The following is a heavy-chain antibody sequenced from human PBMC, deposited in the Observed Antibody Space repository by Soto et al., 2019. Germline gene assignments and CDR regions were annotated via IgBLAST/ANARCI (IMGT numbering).Heavy chain of an antibody. CDR3: AKGGYYESSGYSSTYFYH. J-gene: IGHJ1*01. CDR1: GFTFSTFG. V-gene: IGHV3-30*18. D-gene: IGHD3-22*01. Sequence: LRLSCAASGFTFSTFGMHWVRQAPGKGLEWVAVISYDGSEKYYADSVRGRFTISRDNSEETLHLHMNSLKVEDTAVYYCAKGGYYESSGYSSTYFYHWGQGTLVTVSS. CDR2: ISYDGSEK.